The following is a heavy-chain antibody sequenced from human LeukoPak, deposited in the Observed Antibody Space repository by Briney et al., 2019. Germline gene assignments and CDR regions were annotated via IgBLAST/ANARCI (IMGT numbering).Heavy chain of an antibody. V-gene: IGHV4-39*07. CDR3: ARLRWSGFTRGNMDV. Sequence: SETLSLTCTVSGGSISSSSYYWGWIRQPPGKGLEWIGSIYYSGSTYYNPSLKSRVTISVDTSKNQFSLKLSSVTAADTAVYYCARLRWSGFTRGNMDVWGKGTTVTISS. J-gene: IGHJ6*03. CDR1: GGSISSSSYY. D-gene: IGHD3-10*01. CDR2: IYYSGST.